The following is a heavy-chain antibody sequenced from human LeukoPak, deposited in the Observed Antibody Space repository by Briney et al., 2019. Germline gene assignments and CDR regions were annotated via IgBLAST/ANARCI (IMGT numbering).Heavy chain of an antibody. J-gene: IGHJ6*03. D-gene: IGHD6-19*01. V-gene: IGHV3-11*04. CDR1: GFTFSDYY. Sequence: GGSLRLSCAASGFTFSDYYMSWIRQAPGKGLEWVSYTSSSGSIIYYADSVKGRFTISRDNAKNSLNLQMNSLRAEDTAVYYCAREYSSGWAYYMDVWGKGTTVTVSS. CDR2: TSSSGSII. CDR3: AREYSSGWAYYMDV.